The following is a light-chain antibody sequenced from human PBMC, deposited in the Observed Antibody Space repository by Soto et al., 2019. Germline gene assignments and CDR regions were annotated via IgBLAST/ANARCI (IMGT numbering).Light chain of an antibody. CDR1: QSVNNNY. V-gene: IGKV3-20*01. J-gene: IGKJ1*01. CDR2: GAS. CDR3: QQYGSSPWT. Sequence: EIVMTQAPGTLALSPGGRATLSCRSSQSVNNNYLAWYQQKPGQAPRLLIYGASNRPTGIPDRFSGSGSGADFTLTISRLEPEDFAVYCCQQYGSSPWTFGLGTKVDIK.